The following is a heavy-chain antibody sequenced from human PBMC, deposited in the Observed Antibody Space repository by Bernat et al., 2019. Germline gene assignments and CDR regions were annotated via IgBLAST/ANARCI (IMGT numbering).Heavy chain of an antibody. D-gene: IGHD3-22*01. CDR1: GFTFSSYG. CDR2: ISFHGSDQ. J-gene: IGHJ4*02. Sequence: VQLVESGGGVVQPGKSLRLSCAASGFTFSSYGMEWVRQAPGKGLEWVAAISFHGSDQYYADSVRGRFTISRDNSRNTLYLQMDSLRAEDTAVYYCAKDLAYYDSGSYWGQGTLVTVSS. V-gene: IGHV3-30*18. CDR3: AKDLAYYDSGSY.